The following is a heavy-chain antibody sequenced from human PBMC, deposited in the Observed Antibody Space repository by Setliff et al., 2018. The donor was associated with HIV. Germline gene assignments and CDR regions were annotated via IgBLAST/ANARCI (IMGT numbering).Heavy chain of an antibody. CDR2: INKDGSEK. Sequence: GSLRLSCAASGFTFTSYWMSWVRQAPGKGLEWVANINKDGSEKNYVDSVKGRFTISRDNAKNSLYLQMDSLRVEDTTVYYCTRKLAPGHGMDVWGQGTTVTVSS. CDR3: TRKLAPGHGMDV. D-gene: IGHD3-3*02. J-gene: IGHJ6*02. CDR1: GFTFTSYW. V-gene: IGHV3-7*01.